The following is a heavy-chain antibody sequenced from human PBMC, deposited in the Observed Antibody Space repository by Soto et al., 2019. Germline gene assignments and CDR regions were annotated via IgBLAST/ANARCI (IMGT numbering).Heavy chain of an antibody. Sequence: SETLSLTCTVSGGSISSGDYYWSWIRQPPGKGLEWIGYIYYSGSTYYNPSLKSRVTISVDTSKNQFSLKLSSVTAADTAVYYCARDLVGDDYGDYVTDYWGQGTLVTVSS. D-gene: IGHD4-17*01. J-gene: IGHJ4*02. CDR3: ARDLVGDDYGDYVTDY. CDR1: GGSISSGDYY. V-gene: IGHV4-30-4*01. CDR2: IYYSGST.